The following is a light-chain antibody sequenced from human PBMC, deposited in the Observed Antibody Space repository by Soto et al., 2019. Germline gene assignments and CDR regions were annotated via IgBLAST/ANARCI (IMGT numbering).Light chain of an antibody. CDR2: DSS. CDR3: QQRSVLFT. Sequence: TQSPSTLSASVGDRVTITCRASQSISRSLAWYQQKPGQPPRLLIYDSSNRATGIPARFSGSGSGTDFTLTISSLEPEDFAVYYCQQRSVLFTFGGGTKVEIK. CDR1: QSISRS. J-gene: IGKJ4*01. V-gene: IGKV3-11*01.